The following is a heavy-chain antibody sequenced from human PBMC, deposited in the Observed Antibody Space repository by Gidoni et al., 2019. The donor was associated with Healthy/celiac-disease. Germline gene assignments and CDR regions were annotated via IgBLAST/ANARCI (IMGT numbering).Heavy chain of an antibody. D-gene: IGHD3-3*01. Sequence: EVQLVESGGGLVQPGGSLRLSCAASGFTFSSYWMHWVRQAPGKGLVWVSRINSDGSSTSYADSVKGRFTISRDNAKNTLYLQMNSLRAEDTAVYYCARGFDDFWSGYSYYYYYGMDVWGQGTTVTVSS. CDR3: ARGFDDFWSGYSYYYYYGMDV. V-gene: IGHV3-74*01. CDR1: GFTFSSYW. J-gene: IGHJ6*02. CDR2: INSDGSST.